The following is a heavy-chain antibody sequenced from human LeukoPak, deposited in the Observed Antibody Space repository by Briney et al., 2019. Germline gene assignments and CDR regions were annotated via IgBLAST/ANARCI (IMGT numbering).Heavy chain of an antibody. V-gene: IGHV3-21*04. CDR1: GFTFSSYS. D-gene: IGHD1-26*01. J-gene: IGHJ4*02. Sequence: GGSLRLSCAASGFTFSSYSMNWVRQAPGKGLEWVSSISSSNKYIYYADSMKGRITISRDNAKSSLYLHMNSLTAEDTAVYYCAKAGGIYSPFDFWGQGTLVSVSS. CDR2: ISSSNKYI. CDR3: AKAGGIYSPFDF.